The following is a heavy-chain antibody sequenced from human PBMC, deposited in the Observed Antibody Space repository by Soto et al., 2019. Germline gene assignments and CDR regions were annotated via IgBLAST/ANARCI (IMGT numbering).Heavy chain of an antibody. J-gene: IGHJ3*02. V-gene: IGHV3-23*01. D-gene: IGHD6-19*01. Sequence: GSLRLSCAASGFIFISYAMTFFRHCPLKGLEWVSGISGNGGTTYYADSVKGRFIISRDNSKNTLFLQMNSLRAEDSAIYYCAKRFAYSSGLDGFDIWGQGTMVTVSS. CDR1: GFIFISYA. CDR2: ISGNGGTT. CDR3: AKRFAYSSGLDGFDI.